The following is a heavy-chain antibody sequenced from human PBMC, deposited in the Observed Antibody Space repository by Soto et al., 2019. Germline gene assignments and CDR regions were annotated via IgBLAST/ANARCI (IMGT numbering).Heavy chain of an antibody. CDR2: INKNGFTI. D-gene: IGHD6-19*01. CDR1: GFTLTTYS. CDR3: ARGAVTGTSLFDY. Sequence: GGSLRLSCAVSGFTLTTYSMNWVRQAPGKGLEWISFINKNGFTIYYADSVRGRFTISRDYAKNSLYLQMDSLRHEDTAVYYCARGAVTGTSLFDYWGLGTLVTVSS. V-gene: IGHV3-48*02. J-gene: IGHJ4*02.